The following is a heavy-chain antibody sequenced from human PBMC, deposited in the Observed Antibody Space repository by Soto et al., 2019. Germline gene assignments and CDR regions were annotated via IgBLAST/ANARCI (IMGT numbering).Heavy chain of an antibody. CDR1: GYSFTSYW. V-gene: IGHV5-51*01. D-gene: IGHD5-18*01. J-gene: IGHJ4*02. Sequence: PVESLKISCQGSGYSFTSYWIGWVRQTPGKGLEWMGMIYPGDSDTRYSPSFQGQVTISADKSISAAFLQWSSLKASDTAMYYCATKIYDCDTAPKFQSYCDSWGQGT. CDR2: IYPGDSDT. CDR3: ATKIYDCDTAPKFQSYCDS.